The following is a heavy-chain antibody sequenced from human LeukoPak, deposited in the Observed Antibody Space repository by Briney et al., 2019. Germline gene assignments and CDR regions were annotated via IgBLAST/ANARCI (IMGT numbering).Heavy chain of an antibody. J-gene: IGHJ3*02. CDR2: IYPGDSDT. D-gene: IGHD3-10*01. Sequence: TGESLKISCKGSGYSFTSYWIGWVRQMPGKGLEWMGIIYPGDSDTRYSPSFQGQVTISADKSISTAYLQWSSLKASDTAMYYCARQRITMVRAPDAFDIWGQGTMVTVSS. V-gene: IGHV5-51*01. CDR3: ARQRITMVRAPDAFDI. CDR1: GYSFTSYW.